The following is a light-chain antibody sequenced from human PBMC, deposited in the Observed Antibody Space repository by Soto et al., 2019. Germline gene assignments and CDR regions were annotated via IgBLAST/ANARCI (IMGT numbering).Light chain of an antibody. CDR2: GAS. V-gene: IGKV3-20*01. CDR3: QQSYSNPFT. J-gene: IGKJ3*01. CDR1: QSVSSSY. Sequence: EIVLTQSPGTLSLSPGERATLSCRASQSVSSSYLAWYQQKPGQAPRLLIYGASSRATGIPDRFSGSGSGTDFTLTISRLEPEDFATYCCQQSYSNPFTFGPGTQVEIK.